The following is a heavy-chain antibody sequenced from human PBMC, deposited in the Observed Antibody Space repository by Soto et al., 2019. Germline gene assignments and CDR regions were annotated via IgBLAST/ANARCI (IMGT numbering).Heavy chain of an antibody. D-gene: IGHD2-2*02. V-gene: IGHV1-69*06. Sequence: QVQLVQSGAEVKKPGSSVKVSCKASGGTFSSYAISWVRQAPGQGLEWMGGIIPIFGTANYAQKFQGRVTITADKSTRTAYMELSSLRSEDTAVYYCARDPHCSSTSCYNPSWFDPWGQGTLVTVSS. CDR3: ARDPHCSSTSCYNPSWFDP. J-gene: IGHJ5*02. CDR1: GGTFSSYA. CDR2: IIPIFGTA.